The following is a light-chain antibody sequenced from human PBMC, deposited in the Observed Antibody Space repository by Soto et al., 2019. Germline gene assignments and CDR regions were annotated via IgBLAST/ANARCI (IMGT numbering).Light chain of an antibody. CDR1: QSISTS. CDR3: QQSNSPPWT. Sequence: DIQMTQSPSSLSASVGDRVTITCRASQSISTSLNWYQQKVGKAPKLLINAASSVRSGVPSRFSGSGSGTDFTLTISSLQPEDFATYYCQQSNSPPWTFGQGTKVEIK. CDR2: AAS. V-gene: IGKV1-39*01. J-gene: IGKJ1*01.